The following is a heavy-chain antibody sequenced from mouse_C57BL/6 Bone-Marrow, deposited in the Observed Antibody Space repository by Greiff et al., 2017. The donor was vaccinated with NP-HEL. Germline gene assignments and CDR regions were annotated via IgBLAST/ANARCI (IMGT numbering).Heavy chain of an antibody. CDR3: ARGYYGNHYYAMDY. Sequence: VQLQQSVAELVRPGASVKLSCTASGFNIKNTYMHWVKQRPEQGLAWIGRLDPANGNTKYAPKFPGKATITADTSSNTAYLQLSSLTSEDTAIYYCARGYYGNHYYAMDYWGQGTSVTVSS. D-gene: IGHD2-1*01. CDR1: GFNIKNTY. J-gene: IGHJ4*01. V-gene: IGHV14-3*01. CDR2: LDPANGNT.